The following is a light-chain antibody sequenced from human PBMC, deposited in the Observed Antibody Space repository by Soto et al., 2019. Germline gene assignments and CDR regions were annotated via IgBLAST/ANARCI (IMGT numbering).Light chain of an antibody. CDR1: SSNIGAGYD. V-gene: IGLV1-40*01. CDR3: AAWDDSLSGRV. Sequence: QSALTQPPSVSGAPGQRVTISCTGSSSNIGAGYDVHWYQQLPGTAPKLLIYGNSNRPSGVPDRFSGSKSGTSASLAITGLQAEDEADYYCAAWDDSLSGRVFGGGTKLTVL. J-gene: IGLJ3*02. CDR2: GNS.